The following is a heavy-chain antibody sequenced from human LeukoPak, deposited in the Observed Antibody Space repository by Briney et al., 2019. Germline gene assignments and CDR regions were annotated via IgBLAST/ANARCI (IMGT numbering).Heavy chain of an antibody. CDR3: ARAGYCSGGSCYSSYYYGMDV. V-gene: IGHV4-59*01. D-gene: IGHD2-15*01. Sequence: PSETLSLTCTVSGGSISSYYWSWIRQPPGKGLEWIGYIYYSGSTNYNPSLKSRVTISVDTSKNQFSLKLSSVTAADTAVYYCARAGYCSGGSCYSSYYYGMDVWGQGTTVTVSS. J-gene: IGHJ6*02. CDR2: IYYSGST. CDR1: GGSISSYY.